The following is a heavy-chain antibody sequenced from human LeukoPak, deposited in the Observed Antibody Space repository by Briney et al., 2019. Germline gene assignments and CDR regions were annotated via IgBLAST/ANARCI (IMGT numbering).Heavy chain of an antibody. J-gene: IGHJ5*02. CDR2: ISAYNGNT. CDR1: GYTFTNYG. V-gene: IGHV1-18*01. Sequence: GSVRVSCKASGYTFTNYGFSWVRQAPGQGLEWMGWISAYNGNTNSAQTFRDRVTINTDTSTSTAYMEMRSLRSDHTAVYYCARDSGYTYGSHNWFDPWGQGTLVTVSS. CDR3: ARDSGYTYGSHNWFDP. D-gene: IGHD5-18*01.